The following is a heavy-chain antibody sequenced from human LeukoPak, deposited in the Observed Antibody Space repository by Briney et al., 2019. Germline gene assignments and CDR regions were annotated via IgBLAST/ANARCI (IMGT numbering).Heavy chain of an antibody. CDR1: GFTVSSNY. D-gene: IGHD2-15*01. CDR3: ARSVLGYCSGGSCSDLFDY. J-gene: IGHJ4*02. CDR2: IYSGGST. V-gene: IGHV3-66*01. Sequence: GGSLRLSCAASGFTVSSNYMSWVRQAPGKGLEWVSVIYSGGSTYYADSVKGRFTISRDNSKNTLYLQMNSLRAEDTAVYYCARSVLGYCSGGSCSDLFDYWGQGTLVTVSS.